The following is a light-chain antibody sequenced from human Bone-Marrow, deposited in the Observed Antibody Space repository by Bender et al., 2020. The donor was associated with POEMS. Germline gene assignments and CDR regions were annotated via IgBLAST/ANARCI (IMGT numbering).Light chain of an antibody. CDR2: EVK. CDR3: CSFAVSNTMK. CDR1: RRDIGAYKL. J-gene: IGLJ2*01. Sequence: QSALTQPASVSGSPGQTITISCTGTRRDIGAYKLVSWYQQHPGKGPKLLVYEVKERPSGISSRFSGSKSGSPASLTISGLQAEDEADYYCCSFAVSNTMKFGGGTTLTVL. V-gene: IGLV2-23*02.